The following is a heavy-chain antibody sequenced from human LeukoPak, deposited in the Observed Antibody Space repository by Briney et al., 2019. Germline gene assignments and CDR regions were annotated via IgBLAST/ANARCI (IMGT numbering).Heavy chain of an antibody. J-gene: IGHJ6*02. CDR3: ASHCGTTDCYSYYAMDV. CDR1: GDSISRYY. CDR2: VYNSGST. V-gene: IGHV4-59*08. D-gene: IGHD2-21*01. Sequence: SETLSLTCIISGDSISRYYWGWIRQPPGKGLEWIGYVYNSGSTDYNPSLKSRLTISADMSKNLFSLKLRSVTAADTAVYYCASHCGTTDCYSYYAMDVWGQGTTVIV.